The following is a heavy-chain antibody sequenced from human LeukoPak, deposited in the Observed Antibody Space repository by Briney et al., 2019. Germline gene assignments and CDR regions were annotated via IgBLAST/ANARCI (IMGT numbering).Heavy chain of an antibody. CDR1: GGTFSSYA. Sequence: GASVKVSCKASGGTFSSYAISWVRQAPGQGLEWMGIINPSGGSTSYAQKFQDRVTMTRDTSTSTVYMELSSLRSEDTAVYYCARSPDPGIAARLPEGYWGQGTLVTVSS. J-gene: IGHJ4*02. CDR2: INPSGGST. D-gene: IGHD6-6*01. V-gene: IGHV1-46*01. CDR3: ARSPDPGIAARLPEGY.